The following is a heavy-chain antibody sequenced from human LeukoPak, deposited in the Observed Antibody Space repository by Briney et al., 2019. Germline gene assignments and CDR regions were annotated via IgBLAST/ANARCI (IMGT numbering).Heavy chain of an antibody. CDR2: ISGSGGST. CDR3: AKDRSSGWFMIPDY. CDR1: GFTFSSYA. Sequence: PGGSLRLSCAASGFTFSSYAMSWVRQAPGKGLEWVSVISGSGGSTYYADSLKGRFTISRDNSKNTLYLQMNSLRAEDTAVYYCAKDRSSGWFMIPDYWGQGTLVTASS. J-gene: IGHJ4*02. D-gene: IGHD6-19*01. V-gene: IGHV3-23*01.